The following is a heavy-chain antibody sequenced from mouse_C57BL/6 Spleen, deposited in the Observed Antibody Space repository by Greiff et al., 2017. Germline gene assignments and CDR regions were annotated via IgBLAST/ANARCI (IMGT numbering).Heavy chain of an antibody. J-gene: IGHJ1*03. V-gene: IGHV5-16*01. D-gene: IGHD1-1*01. Sequence: EVKLMESEGGLVQPGSSMKISCTASGFTFSDSYMAWVRQVPEKGLEWVANINYDGSSTYYLDSLKSRFIISRDNAKNILYLQMSSLKSEDTATYYCARQTTVVADWYFDVWGTGTTVTVSS. CDR1: GFTFSDSY. CDR3: ARQTTVVADWYFDV. CDR2: INYDGSST.